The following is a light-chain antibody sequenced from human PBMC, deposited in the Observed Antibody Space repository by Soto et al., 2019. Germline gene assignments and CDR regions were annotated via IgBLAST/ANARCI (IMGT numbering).Light chain of an antibody. CDR2: DVS. V-gene: IGLV2-11*01. J-gene: IGLJ1*01. Sequence: QSALTQPRSVSGSPGQSVTISCTGTSSDVGDYNYVSWYQQHPGKAPKLMIYDVSKRPSGVPDRFSGSKSGNTASLTISGLQAGDEADYYCCSCAGPYTYICVFGNGTKLTVL. CDR1: SSDVGDYNY. CDR3: CSCAGPYTYICV.